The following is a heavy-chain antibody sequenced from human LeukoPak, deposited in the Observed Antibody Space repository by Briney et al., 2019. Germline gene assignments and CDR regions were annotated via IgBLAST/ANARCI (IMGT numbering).Heavy chain of an antibody. D-gene: IGHD6-6*01. J-gene: IGHJ4*02. CDR3: ARGSETSSSSKIDY. V-gene: IGHV4-34*01. Sequence: SETLSLTCAVYGGSFSGYYWSWIRQPPGKGLEWIGEINHSGSTNYNPSLKSRVTISVDTSKNQFSLKLSSVTAADTAVYYCARGSETSSSSKIDYWGQGTLVTVSS. CDR1: GGSFSGYY. CDR2: INHSGST.